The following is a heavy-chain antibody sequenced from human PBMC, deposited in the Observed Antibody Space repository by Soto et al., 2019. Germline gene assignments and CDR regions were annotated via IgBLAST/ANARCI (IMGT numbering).Heavy chain of an antibody. Sequence: GGSLRLSCAASGVTFSNFAMSWVRHAPGKGLEWVSEITGSTGTTYYADSVKGRFVISRDNSKNTLHLQMNSLRAEDTAVYYCAKDTSSSPYYMDVWGKGTTVTVSS. CDR1: GVTFSNFA. V-gene: IGHV3-23*01. D-gene: IGHD2-2*01. J-gene: IGHJ6*03. CDR3: AKDTSSSPYYMDV. CDR2: ITGSTGTT.